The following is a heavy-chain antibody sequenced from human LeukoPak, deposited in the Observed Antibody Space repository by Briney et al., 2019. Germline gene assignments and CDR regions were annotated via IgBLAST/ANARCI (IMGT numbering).Heavy chain of an antibody. J-gene: IGHJ2*01. D-gene: IGHD4-23*01. CDR3: ASGHDYGGNYWYFDL. Sequence: SSYEMNWVRQPPGKGLEWIGSIYYSGSTYYNPSLKSRVTISVDTSKNQFSLKLSSVTAADTAVYYCASGHDYGGNYWYFDLWGRGTLVTVSS. V-gene: IGHV4-39*01. CDR1: SSYE. CDR2: IYYSGST.